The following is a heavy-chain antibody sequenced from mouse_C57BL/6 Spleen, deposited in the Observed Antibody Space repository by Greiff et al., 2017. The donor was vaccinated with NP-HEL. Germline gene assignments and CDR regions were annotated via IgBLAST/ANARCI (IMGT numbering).Heavy chain of an antibody. CDR3: ARFYDYDAMDY. J-gene: IGHJ4*01. V-gene: IGHV1-69*01. CDR2: IDPSDSYT. Sequence: VQLQQPGAELVMPGASVKLSCKASGYTFTSYWMHWVKQRPGQGLEWIGEIDPSDSYTNYNQKFKGKSTLTVDKSSSTAYMQLSSLTSEDSAVYYCARFYDYDAMDYWGQGTSVTVSS. CDR1: GYTFTSYW. D-gene: IGHD1-1*01.